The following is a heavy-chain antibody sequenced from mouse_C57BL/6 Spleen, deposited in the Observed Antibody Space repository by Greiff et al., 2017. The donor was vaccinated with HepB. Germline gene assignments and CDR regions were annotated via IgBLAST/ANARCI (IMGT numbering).Heavy chain of an antibody. CDR3: ASVLRGYYFDY. CDR1: GYTFTSYW. Sequence: QVQLQQSGAELVKPGASVKLSCKASGYTFTSYWMHWVKQRPGQGLEWIGMIHPNSGSTNYNEKFKSKATLTVDKSSSTAYMQLSSLTSEDSAVYYCASVLRGYYFDYWGQGTTLTVSS. J-gene: IGHJ2*01. CDR2: IHPNSGST. D-gene: IGHD1-1*01. V-gene: IGHV1-64*01.